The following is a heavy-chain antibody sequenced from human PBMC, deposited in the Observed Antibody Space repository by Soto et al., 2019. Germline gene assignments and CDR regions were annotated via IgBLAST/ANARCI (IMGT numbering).Heavy chain of an antibody. CDR2: IYYSGST. CDR1: GGSISSGDYY. Sequence: PSETLSLTCTVSGGSISSGDYYWSWIRQPPGKGLEWIGYIYYSGSTYYNPSLKSRVNISVDTSKNQFSLKLSSVTAADTAVYYFAREKSEAVAGYIYYYYGMDVWGQGTTVTVSS. D-gene: IGHD6-19*01. V-gene: IGHV4-30-4*01. CDR3: AREKSEAVAGYIYYYYGMDV. J-gene: IGHJ6*02.